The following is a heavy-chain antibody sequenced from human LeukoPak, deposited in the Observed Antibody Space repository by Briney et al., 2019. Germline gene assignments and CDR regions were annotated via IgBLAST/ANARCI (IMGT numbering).Heavy chain of an antibody. CDR2: IRYDGSNK. CDR3: AKGYCSGGRCDYYYYYMDV. Sequence: GGSLRLSCAASGFTFSSYGMHWVRQAPGKGLEWVAFIRYDGSNKYYADSVRGRFTISRDNAKNALYLQMNRLRAEDTAIYYCAKGYCSGGRCDYYYYYMDVWGKGTTVTVSS. V-gene: IGHV3-30*02. D-gene: IGHD2-15*01. CDR1: GFTFSSYG. J-gene: IGHJ6*03.